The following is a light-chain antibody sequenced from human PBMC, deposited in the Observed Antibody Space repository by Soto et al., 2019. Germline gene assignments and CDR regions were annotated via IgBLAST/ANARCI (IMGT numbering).Light chain of an antibody. CDR1: QRVNIN. CDR3: QQYNNWPLT. CDR2: GAS. J-gene: IGKJ1*01. Sequence: EIVMTQSPATLSVSAGERATLSCRASQRVNINLAWYQQRPGQAPRVLIYGASTRATGILARFSGSGSGTEFTLTISSLQSEDFAVYYCQQYNNWPLTFGQGTKVDIK. V-gene: IGKV3-15*01.